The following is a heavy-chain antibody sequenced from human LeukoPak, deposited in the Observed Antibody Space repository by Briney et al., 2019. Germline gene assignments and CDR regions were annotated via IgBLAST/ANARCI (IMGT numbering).Heavy chain of an antibody. J-gene: IGHJ3*02. CDR3: ARDRWAAAGFDAFDI. Sequence: SETLSLTCTVSGGSISGSSYYWAWLRQPPGKGLEWIGNIHFSGSAYYNPSLQSRVTMPVDTSKNQFSLKLNSVTAADTAVYYCARDRWAAAGFDAFDIWGQGTMVTVSS. V-gene: IGHV4-39*07. CDR1: GGSISGSSYY. D-gene: IGHD6-13*01. CDR2: IHFSGSA.